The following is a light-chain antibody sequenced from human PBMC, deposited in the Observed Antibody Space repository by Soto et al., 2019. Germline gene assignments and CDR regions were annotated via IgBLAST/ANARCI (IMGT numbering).Light chain of an antibody. Sequence: EIVMTQSPATLSVSPVERATLSCRASQSVSTNLAWYQHKPGQAPRLLIYGASTRATGIPASFSGSGSGTEFTLTISSLQSEDFAVYYCQHYNNWPPWTFGQGTKVDIK. CDR1: QSVSTN. J-gene: IGKJ1*01. V-gene: IGKV3-15*01. CDR2: GAS. CDR3: QHYNNWPPWT.